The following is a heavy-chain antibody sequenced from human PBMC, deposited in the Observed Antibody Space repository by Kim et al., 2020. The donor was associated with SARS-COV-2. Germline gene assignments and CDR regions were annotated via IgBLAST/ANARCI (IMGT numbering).Heavy chain of an antibody. D-gene: IGHD1-1*01. CDR2: GST. V-gene: IGHV4-59*09. J-gene: IGHJ4*02. Sequence: GSTNYNPSLQSRVTISVDTSKNQFSLKLSSVTAADTAVYYCARGNDVLGYWGQGTLVTVSS. CDR3: ARGNDVLGY.